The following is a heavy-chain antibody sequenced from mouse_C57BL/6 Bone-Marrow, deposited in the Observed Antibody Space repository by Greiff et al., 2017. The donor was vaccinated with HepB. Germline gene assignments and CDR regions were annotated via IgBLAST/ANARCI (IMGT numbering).Heavy chain of an antibody. D-gene: IGHD1-1*01. J-gene: IGHJ3*01. V-gene: IGHV3-6*01. CDR3: ANYYYGSRGFAY. CDR1: GYSITSGYY. Sequence: VQLKESGPGLVKPSQSLSLTCSVTGYSITSGYYWNWIRQFPGNKLEWMGYISYDGSNNYNPSLKNRISITRDTSKNQFFLKLNSVTTEDTATYYCANYYYGSRGFAYWGQGTLVTVSA. CDR2: ISYDGSN.